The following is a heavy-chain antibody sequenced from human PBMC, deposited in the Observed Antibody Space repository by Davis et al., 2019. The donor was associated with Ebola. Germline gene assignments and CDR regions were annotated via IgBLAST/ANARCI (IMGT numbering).Heavy chain of an antibody. CDR3: ARDQSGYFDY. CDR1: GFTFGSYS. D-gene: IGHD3-22*01. CDR2: ISSSSSYI. Sequence: PGGSLRLSCAASGFTFGSYSMNWVRQAPGKGLEWVSSISSSSSYIYYADSVKGRFTISRDNAKNSLYLQMNSLRAEDTAVYYCARDQSGYFDYWGQGTLVTVSS. V-gene: IGHV3-21*01. J-gene: IGHJ4*02.